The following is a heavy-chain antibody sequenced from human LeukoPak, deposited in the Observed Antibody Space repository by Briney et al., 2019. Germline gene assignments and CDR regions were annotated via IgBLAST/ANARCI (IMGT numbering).Heavy chain of an antibody. J-gene: IGHJ3*02. V-gene: IGHV3-48*02. D-gene: IGHD4-17*01. CDR2: ISKSSSTI. Sequence: GGSLRLSCAASGFTFSSYSMNWVRQAPGKGLEWVSYISKSSSTIYYADSVKGRFTISRDNAKNSLYLQMNSLRDEDTAVYYCARDLDYGDLMGAFDIWGQGTTVTVSS. CDR1: GFTFSSYS. CDR3: ARDLDYGDLMGAFDI.